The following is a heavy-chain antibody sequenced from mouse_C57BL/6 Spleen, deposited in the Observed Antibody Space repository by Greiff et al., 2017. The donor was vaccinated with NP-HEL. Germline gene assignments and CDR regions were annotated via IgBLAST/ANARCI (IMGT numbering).Heavy chain of an antibody. D-gene: IGHD2-4*01. CDR2: ISSGGSYT. CDR3: ARGYDYDGYYAMDY. V-gene: IGHV5-6*01. J-gene: IGHJ4*01. CDR1: GFTFSSYG. Sequence: EVQLVESGGDLVKPGGSLKLSCAASGFTFSSYGMSWVRQTPDKRLEWVATISSGGSYTYYPDSVKGRFTISRDNAKNTLYLQMSSLKSEDTAMYYCARGYDYDGYYAMDYWGQGTSVTVSS.